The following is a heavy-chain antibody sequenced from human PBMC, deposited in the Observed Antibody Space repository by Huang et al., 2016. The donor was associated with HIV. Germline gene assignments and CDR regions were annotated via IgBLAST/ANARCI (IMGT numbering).Heavy chain of an antibody. CDR2: VSFRGRV. J-gene: IGHJ4*02. CDR1: GGSVNNNNYY. Sequence: LQESGPGLVKPSETLSLTCDVSGGSVNNNNYYWGWIRQTPGKGLEWIGGVSFRGRVFSNPSLSNRVVLSIDTSNYRFFLTLKTVTAADSAIYYCARQTAPSNGIYNFFLRHWGPGSLVTVSS. CDR3: ARQTAPSNGIYNFFLRH. V-gene: IGHV4-39*01. D-gene: IGHD2-8*01.